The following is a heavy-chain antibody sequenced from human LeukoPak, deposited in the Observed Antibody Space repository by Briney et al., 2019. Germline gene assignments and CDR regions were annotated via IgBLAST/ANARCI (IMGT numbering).Heavy chain of an antibody. J-gene: IGHJ4*02. CDR3: ASDIVVVPAATTSDDY. D-gene: IGHD2-2*01. Sequence: GGSLRLSCAASGFTFSSYAMSWVRQAPGKGLEWVSGISGSGGSTYYADSVKGRFTISRDNSKNTLYLQMNSLRAEDTAVYYCASDIVVVPAATTSDDYWGQGTLVTVSS. V-gene: IGHV3-23*01. CDR2: ISGSGGST. CDR1: GFTFSSYA.